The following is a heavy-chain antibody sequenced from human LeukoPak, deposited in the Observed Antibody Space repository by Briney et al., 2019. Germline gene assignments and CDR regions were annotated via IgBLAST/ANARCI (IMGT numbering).Heavy chain of an antibody. CDR3: ARAQLYYDILTGYYNFDHFDY. CDR1: GGTFSSYA. V-gene: IGHV1-69*13. Sequence: SVKVSCKASGGTFSSYAISWVRQAPGQGLEWMGGIIPIFGTANYAQKFQGRVTITADESTSTAYMELSSLRSEDTAVYYCARAQLYYDILTGYYNFDHFDYWGQGTLVTVSS. CDR2: IIPIFGTA. D-gene: IGHD3-9*01. J-gene: IGHJ4*02.